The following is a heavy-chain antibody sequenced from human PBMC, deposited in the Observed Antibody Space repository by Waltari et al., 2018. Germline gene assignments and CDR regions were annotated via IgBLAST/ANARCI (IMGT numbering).Heavy chain of an antibody. Sequence: EVQLVESGGALVQPGGPLKLACAASGFTFRAPAMHWVRQASGKGLEWVGHIRTKAKNYATTYRASVKGRFTISRDDSKNTAYLQMNSLKTEDTAVYYCTLAGSWGQGTLVTVSS. CDR1: GFTFRAPA. V-gene: IGHV3-73*02. J-gene: IGHJ5*02. CDR3: TLAGS. D-gene: IGHD6-13*01. CDR2: IRTKAKNYAT.